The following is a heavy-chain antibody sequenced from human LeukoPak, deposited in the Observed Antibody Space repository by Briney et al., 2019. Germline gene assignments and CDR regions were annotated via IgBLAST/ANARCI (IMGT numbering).Heavy chain of an antibody. D-gene: IGHD1-26*01. CDR2: INHSGST. Sequence: SETLSLTCAVCGGSFSGYYWSWIRQPPGKGLEWIGEINHSGSTNYNPSLKSRVTISVDTSKNQFSLKLSSVTAADTAVYYCASIPVGSVDYWGQGTLVTVSS. CDR3: ASIPVGSVDY. J-gene: IGHJ4*02. V-gene: IGHV4-34*01. CDR1: GGSFSGYY.